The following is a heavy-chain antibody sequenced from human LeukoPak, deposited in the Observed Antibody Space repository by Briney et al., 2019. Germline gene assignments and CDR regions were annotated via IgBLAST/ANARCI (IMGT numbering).Heavy chain of an antibody. V-gene: IGHV1-69*13. CDR2: IIPIFGTA. Sequence: GASVKVSCKASGGTFSSYAISWVRQAPGQGLEWMGGIIPIFGTANYAQKFQGRVTITADESTSTAYMELSSLRSEDRAVYYCARVGDSNYYYYYMDVWGKGTTVTISS. CDR1: GGTFSSYA. J-gene: IGHJ6*03. D-gene: IGHD3-22*01. CDR3: ARVGDSNYYYYYMDV.